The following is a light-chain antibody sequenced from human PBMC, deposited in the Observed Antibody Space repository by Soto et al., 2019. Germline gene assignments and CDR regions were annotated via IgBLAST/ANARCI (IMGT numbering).Light chain of an antibody. Sequence: QSALTQPASVSGSPGQSITISCTGTSSDVGGYNYVSWYQQYPGKAPKLMIYDVSNRPSGVSDRFSGSKSGNTASLTLSGLQAEDEADYYCSSYTSSSSVVFGGGTKVTVL. J-gene: IGLJ2*01. CDR2: DVS. V-gene: IGLV2-14*01. CDR1: SSDVGGYNY. CDR3: SSYTSSSSVV.